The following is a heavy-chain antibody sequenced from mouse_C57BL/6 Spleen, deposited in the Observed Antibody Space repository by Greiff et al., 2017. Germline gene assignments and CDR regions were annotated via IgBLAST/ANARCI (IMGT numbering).Heavy chain of an antibody. D-gene: IGHD1-1*01. CDR2: ISYDGSN. CDR3: ARDRDYYGSSYWFAY. V-gene: IGHV3-6*01. Sequence: VQLKESGPGLVKPSQSLSLTCSVTGYSITSGYYWNWIRQFPGNKLEWMGYISYDGSNNYNPSLKNRISITRDTSKNQFFLKLNSVTTEDTATYYCARDRDYYGSSYWFAYWGQGTLVTVSA. CDR1: GYSITSGYY. J-gene: IGHJ3*01.